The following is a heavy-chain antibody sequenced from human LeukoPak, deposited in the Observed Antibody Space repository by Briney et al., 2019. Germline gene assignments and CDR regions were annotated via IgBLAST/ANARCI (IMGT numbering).Heavy chain of an antibody. CDR2: INPNSGDT. Sequence: ASVKVSCKASGYTYTGYYIHWVRQAPEEGLEWMGWINPNSGDTKFAQTFQGRVTMTRDTSISTAYMELSGLRSDDTAMYYCARVSGVAAAGTVHNYYYYGMDVWGQGTTVTVSS. V-gene: IGHV1-2*02. CDR3: ARVSGVAAAGTVHNYYYYGMDV. D-gene: IGHD6-13*01. J-gene: IGHJ6*02. CDR1: GYTYTGYY.